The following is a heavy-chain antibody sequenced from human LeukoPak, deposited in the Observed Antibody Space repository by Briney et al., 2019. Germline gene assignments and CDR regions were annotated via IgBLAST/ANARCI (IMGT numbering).Heavy chain of an antibody. V-gene: IGHV3-33*01. CDR3: XXXXRITIFGVVSDAFDI. CDR2: IWYDGSNK. CDR1: GFTFSSYG. Sequence: AGGSLRLSCAASGFTFSSYGMHWVRQAPGKGLEWVAVIWYDGSNKYYADSVKGRFTISRDNSKNTLYLQMNSLRAEDTAVYYXXXXXRITIFGVVSDAFDIWGQGTMVTVSS. J-gene: IGHJ3*02. D-gene: IGHD3-3*01.